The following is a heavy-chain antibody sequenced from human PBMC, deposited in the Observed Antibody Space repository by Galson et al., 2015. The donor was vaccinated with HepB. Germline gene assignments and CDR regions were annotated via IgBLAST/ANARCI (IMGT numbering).Heavy chain of an antibody. J-gene: IGHJ5*02. CDR1: GFSFSNYG. CDR3: AKGGPGQKNMMINRILGFDP. D-gene: IGHD2/OR15-2a*01. V-gene: IGHV3-30*18. Sequence: SLRLSCASSGFSFSNYGIHWVRQAPGKGLEWMAVISYDGSFRYYADSVKGRFTVSRDSSRSMLYLQMNSLRVEDTAVYYCAKGGPGQKNMMINRILGFDPWGQGTQVTVS. CDR2: ISYDGSFR.